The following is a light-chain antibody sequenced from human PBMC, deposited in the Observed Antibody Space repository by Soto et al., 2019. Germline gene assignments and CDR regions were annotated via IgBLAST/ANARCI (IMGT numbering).Light chain of an antibody. CDR2: DAS. Sequence: EIVLTQSPVTLSLSPGERATLSCRTSQSVGSYLAWYQQKPGQAPRLLIYDASNRATGIPVRFTGNGSGTDFTLTISSLEPEDFAVYYCQQRGDWPVTFGQGTRLEIK. CDR3: QQRGDWPVT. V-gene: IGKV3-11*01. CDR1: QSVGSY. J-gene: IGKJ5*01.